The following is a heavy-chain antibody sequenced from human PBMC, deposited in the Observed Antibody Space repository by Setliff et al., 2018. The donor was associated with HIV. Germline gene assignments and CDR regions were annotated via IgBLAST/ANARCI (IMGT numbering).Heavy chain of an antibody. CDR1: GGSMRSSSYF. J-gene: IGHJ5*02. CDR3: ARIEGYAYGSNWFDP. Sequence: SETLSLTCSVSGGSMRSSSYFWGWIRQPPGKGLEWIGSVYYSGSTNYNPSLKSRVSTSVATSKNQFSLKLSSVTAADTAVYYCARIEGYAYGSNWFDPWGQGTLVTVSS. CDR2: VYYSGST. D-gene: IGHD3-16*01. V-gene: IGHV4-39*07.